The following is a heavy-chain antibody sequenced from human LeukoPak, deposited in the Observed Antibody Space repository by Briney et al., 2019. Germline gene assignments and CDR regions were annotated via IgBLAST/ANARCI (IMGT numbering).Heavy chain of an antibody. CDR3: ARMYYYDSSAFFSFDP. Sequence: SETLSLTCTVSGGSISSYYWSWIRQPAGKGLEWIGRIYTSGSTNYNPSLKSRVTMSVDTSKNQFSLKLSSVTAADTAVYYCARMYYYDSSAFFSFDPWGQGTLVTVSS. J-gene: IGHJ5*02. CDR1: GGSISSYY. CDR2: IYTSGST. V-gene: IGHV4-4*07. D-gene: IGHD3-22*01.